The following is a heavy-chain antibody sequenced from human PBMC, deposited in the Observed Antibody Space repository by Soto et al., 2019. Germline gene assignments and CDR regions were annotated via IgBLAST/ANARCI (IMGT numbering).Heavy chain of an antibody. CDR1: GFTFSSYA. Sequence: GGSLRLSCAASGFTFSSYAMHWVRQAPGKGLEWVAVISYDGSNKYYADSVKGRFTISRDNSKNTLYLQMNSLRAEDTAVYYCVFYYYYGMDVWGQGTTVTVSS. CDR3: VFYYYYGMDV. CDR2: ISYDGSNK. J-gene: IGHJ6*02. V-gene: IGHV3-30-3*01.